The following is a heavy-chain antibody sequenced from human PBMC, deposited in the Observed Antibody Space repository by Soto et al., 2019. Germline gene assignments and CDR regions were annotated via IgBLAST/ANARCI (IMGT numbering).Heavy chain of an antibody. V-gene: IGHV6-1*01. J-gene: IGHJ4*02. Sequence: KQSQTLSLTCAISGDSVSSNSAAWNWIRQSPSRGLEWLGRTYYRSKWYNDYAVSVKSRITINPDTSKNQFSLQLNSVTPEDTAVYYCARSHFRFVVVPAAMYYWGQGTLVTVSS. CDR2: TYYRSKWYN. D-gene: IGHD2-2*01. CDR1: GDSVSSNSAA. CDR3: ARSHFRFVVVPAAMYY.